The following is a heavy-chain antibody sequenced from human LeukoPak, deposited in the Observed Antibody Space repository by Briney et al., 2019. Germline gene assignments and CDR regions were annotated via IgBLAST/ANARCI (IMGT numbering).Heavy chain of an antibody. CDR1: GFTFSSYW. Sequence: GGPLRLSCAASGFTFSSYWMSWVRQAPGKGLEWVANIKQDGSEKYYVDSVKGRFTISRDNAKNSLYLQMNSLRAEDTAVYYCARGHVYYDILTGYRSYAFDIWGQGTMVTVSS. J-gene: IGHJ3*02. V-gene: IGHV3-7*01. D-gene: IGHD3-9*01. CDR2: IKQDGSEK. CDR3: ARGHVYYDILTGYRSYAFDI.